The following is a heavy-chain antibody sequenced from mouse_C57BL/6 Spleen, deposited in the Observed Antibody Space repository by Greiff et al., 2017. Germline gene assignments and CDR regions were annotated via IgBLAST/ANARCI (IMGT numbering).Heavy chain of an antibody. J-gene: IGHJ2*01. D-gene: IGHD2-4*01. CDR3: ARLGNYDNVDY. CDR2: IYPGSGST. CDR1: GYTFTSYW. V-gene: IGHV1-55*01. Sequence: QVQLQQPGAELVQPGASVKMSCKASGYTFTSYWITWVKQRPGQGLEWIGDIYPGSGSTNYNEQFKRQATLTVDTSYSPAYMQLSSLTSEDSAVYCFARLGNYDNVDYWGQGTTLTVSS.